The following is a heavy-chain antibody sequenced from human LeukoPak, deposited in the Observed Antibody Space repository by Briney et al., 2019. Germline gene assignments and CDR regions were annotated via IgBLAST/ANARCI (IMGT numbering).Heavy chain of an antibody. CDR1: GASISSYY. Sequence: SETLSLTCTVSGASISSYYWTWIRQPPGKGLEWIGFIYYSGSTSYGPSLKSRVTISVDTSRNQFSLKLSSVTAADTALYYCARGQLLYDYWGQGTLVTVSS. J-gene: IGHJ4*02. V-gene: IGHV4-59*01. CDR3: ARGQLLYDY. D-gene: IGHD2-2*02. CDR2: IYYSGST.